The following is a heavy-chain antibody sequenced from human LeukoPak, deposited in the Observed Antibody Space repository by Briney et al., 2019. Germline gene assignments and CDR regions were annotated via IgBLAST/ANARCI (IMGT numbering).Heavy chain of an antibody. D-gene: IGHD3-22*01. CDR2: IYYSGST. CDR3: ARHVYDSSGYYYLYYFDY. V-gene: IGHV4-59*08. CDR1: GGSISSYY. Sequence: SETLSLTCTVSGGSISSYYWSWIRQPPGKGLEWIGYIYYSGSTNYNPSLKSRVTISVDTSKNQFSLKLSSVTAADTAVYYCARHVYDSSGYYYLYYFDYWGQGTLVTVSS. J-gene: IGHJ4*02.